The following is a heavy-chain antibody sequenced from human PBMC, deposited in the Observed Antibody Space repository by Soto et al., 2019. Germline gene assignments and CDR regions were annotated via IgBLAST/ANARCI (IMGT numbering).Heavy chain of an antibody. CDR2: IWYDGSNK. CDR1: GFTFSSYG. Sequence: GGSLRLSCAASGFTFSSYGMHRVRQAPGKGLEWVAVIWYDGSNKYYADSVKGRFTISRDNSKNTLYLQMNSLRAEDTAVYYCARDPSSFPMDYWGQGTLVTVSS. CDR3: ARDPSSFPMDY. D-gene: IGHD2-2*01. V-gene: IGHV3-33*01. J-gene: IGHJ4*02.